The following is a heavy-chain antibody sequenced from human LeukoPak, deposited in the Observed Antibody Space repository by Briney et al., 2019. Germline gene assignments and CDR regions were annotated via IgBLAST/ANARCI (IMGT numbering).Heavy chain of an antibody. Sequence: SQTLSLTCAISGDSVSSNSAAWNWIRQSPSRGLEWLGRTYYRSKWYNDYAVSVKSRITINPDTSKNQFSLQLNSVTPEDTAVYYCAIFLVGAEQLDWYFDLWGRGTLVTVSS. CDR1: GDSVSSNSAA. CDR3: AIFLVGAEQLDWYFDL. V-gene: IGHV6-1*01. J-gene: IGHJ2*01. D-gene: IGHD1-26*01. CDR2: TYYRSKWYN.